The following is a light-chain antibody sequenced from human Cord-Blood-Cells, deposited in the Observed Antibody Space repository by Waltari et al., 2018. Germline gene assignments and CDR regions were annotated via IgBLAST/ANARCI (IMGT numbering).Light chain of an antibody. CDR2: EGS. V-gene: IGKV2-29*03. CDR3: MQEIHLSWT. CDR1: QSLLHSDGKTY. J-gene: IGKJ1*01. Sequence: DIVVTQTPLSLSVIPGQQTSIPCKSSQSLLHSDGKTYSYSSLQKPGQSPQLLIYEGSSRFSRGPDRFISSGSGTDFTPKIIRGEEADVLVYYCMQEIHLSWTFGQGTKVEIK.